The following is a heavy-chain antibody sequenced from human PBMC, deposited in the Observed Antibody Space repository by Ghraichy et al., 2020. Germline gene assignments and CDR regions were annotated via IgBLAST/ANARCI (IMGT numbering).Heavy chain of an antibody. CDR2: FFYAGST. CDR3: ARHNGDPLRHVGHPYYHYGMDV. CDR1: GGSISTSSYY. D-gene: IGHD4-17*01. V-gene: IGHV4-39*01. J-gene: IGHJ6*02. Sequence: SETLSLTCTVSGGSISTSSYYWGWIRQPPGKGLEWLGSFFYAGSTYYTPSLKSRVTVSVDTSKNQFSLKLSSVTAADTAVYYCARHNGDPLRHVGHPYYHYGMDVWGQGTTVTVSS.